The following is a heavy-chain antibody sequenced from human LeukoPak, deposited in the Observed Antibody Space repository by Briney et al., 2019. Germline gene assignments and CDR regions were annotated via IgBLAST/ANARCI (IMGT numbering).Heavy chain of an antibody. CDR1: GFTFSSSA. CDR3: AKDWYYYESSGYFDY. V-gene: IGHV3-30*02. CDR2: IRYDGSNK. Sequence: GGSLRLSCAASGFTFSSSAMHWVRQAPGKGLEWVAFIRYDGSNKYYADPVKGRFTISRDNSKNTLYLHVSSLRAEDTAVYYCAKDWYYYESSGYFDYWGQGTLLTVSS. J-gene: IGHJ4*02. D-gene: IGHD3-22*01.